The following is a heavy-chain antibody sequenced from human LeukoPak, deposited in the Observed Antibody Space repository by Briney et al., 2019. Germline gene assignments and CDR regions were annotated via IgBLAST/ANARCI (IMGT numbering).Heavy chain of an antibody. V-gene: IGHV4-34*01. CDR2: INHSGST. J-gene: IGHJ4*02. CDR1: GGSFSGYY. Sequence: PSETLSLTCAVYGGSFSGYYWSWIRQPPGKGLEWIGEINHSGSTNYNPSLKSRVTISVDTSKNQFSLKLSSVTAADTAVYYCARHLPAPDSNNYFDYWGQGTLVTVSS. D-gene: IGHD6-13*01. CDR3: ARHLPAPDSNNYFDY.